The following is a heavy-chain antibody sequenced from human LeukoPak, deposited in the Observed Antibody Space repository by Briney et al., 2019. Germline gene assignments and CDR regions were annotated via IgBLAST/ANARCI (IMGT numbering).Heavy chain of an antibody. Sequence: GGSLRLSCAASGFTFSSYGMHWVRQAPGKGLEWVAFIRYDGSNKYYADSVKGRFTISRDNSKNTLYLQMNSLRAEDTAVCYCAKDVEGYCSSTSCYGIDPWGQGTLVTVSS. CDR1: GFTFSSYG. V-gene: IGHV3-30*02. D-gene: IGHD2-2*01. CDR3: AKDVEGYCSSTSCYGIDP. CDR2: IRYDGSNK. J-gene: IGHJ5*02.